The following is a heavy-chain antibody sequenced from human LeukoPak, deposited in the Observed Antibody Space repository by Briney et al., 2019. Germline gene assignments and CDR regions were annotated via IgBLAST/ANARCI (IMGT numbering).Heavy chain of an antibody. CDR3: AKADRVASAATLDY. D-gene: IGHD2-15*01. Sequence: ASVKISCKASGYTFSSHYMYWVRQAPGQGLEWMGIINPSGGSTNYAQKFQGRVTMIRDTSTSTVYMELSSLRSEDTAVYYCAKADRVASAATLDYWGQGTLVTVSS. CDR1: GYTFSSHY. CDR2: INPSGGST. J-gene: IGHJ4*02. V-gene: IGHV1-46*01.